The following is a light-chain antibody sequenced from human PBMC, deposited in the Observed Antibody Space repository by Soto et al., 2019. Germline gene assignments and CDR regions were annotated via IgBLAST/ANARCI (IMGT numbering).Light chain of an antibody. CDR3: QSYDSSVV. Sequence: QAVVTQPPSVSGAPGQRVTISCTGSSSNIGAGYDVHWYQQLPGTAPKLLIYGNSNRPSGVPDRFSGSKSGTSASLAITGLQAEDEADYYYQSYDSSVVFGGGTKVTVL. CDR1: SSNIGAGYD. V-gene: IGLV1-40*01. CDR2: GNS. J-gene: IGLJ2*01.